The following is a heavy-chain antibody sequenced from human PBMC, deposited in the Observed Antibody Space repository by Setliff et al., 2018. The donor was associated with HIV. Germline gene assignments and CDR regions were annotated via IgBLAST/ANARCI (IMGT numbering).Heavy chain of an antibody. CDR3: ARRGENFDY. CDR2: IYYSGTT. CDR1: GGSISSGSYY. D-gene: IGHD3-10*01. J-gene: IGHJ4*02. Sequence: SETLSLTCTVSGGSISSGSYYWSWIRQPPGKGLEWIASIYYSGTTYYNPSLKSRVTMSVDMSKNQVSLKLSSVTAADTAVYYCARRGENFDYWGQGTLVTVSS. V-gene: IGHV4-39*07.